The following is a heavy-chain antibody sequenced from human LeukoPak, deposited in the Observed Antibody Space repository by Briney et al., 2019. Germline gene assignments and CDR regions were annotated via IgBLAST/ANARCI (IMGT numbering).Heavy chain of an antibody. Sequence: PSETLSLTCTVSGGSISSDYWNWIRQPPGKGLEWIGYIYYSGSTNCNPSLKSRVTISVDTSKNQFSLKLSSVTAADTAVYYCARGGYDILTGYWNWFDPWGQGTLVTVSS. CDR2: IYYSGST. D-gene: IGHD3-9*01. CDR1: GGSISSDY. V-gene: IGHV4-59*01. CDR3: ARGGYDILTGYWNWFDP. J-gene: IGHJ5*02.